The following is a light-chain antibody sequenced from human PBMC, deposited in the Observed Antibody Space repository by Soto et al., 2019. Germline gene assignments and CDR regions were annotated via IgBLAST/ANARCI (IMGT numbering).Light chain of an antibody. CDR3: QQYHNWPRT. Sequence: EIVMTQSPATLSVSPGERATLSCRASQSVSSILAWYQQKPGQAPRLLIYRASTRATGIPARFSGSGSGTEFTLTISSLQSEDFAVYYCQQYHNWPRTFGQGTKVEIK. J-gene: IGKJ1*01. CDR2: RAS. CDR1: QSVSSI. V-gene: IGKV3-15*01.